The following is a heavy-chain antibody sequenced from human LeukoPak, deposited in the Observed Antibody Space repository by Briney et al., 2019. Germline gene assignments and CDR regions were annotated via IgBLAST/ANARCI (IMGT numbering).Heavy chain of an antibody. J-gene: IGHJ4*02. V-gene: IGHV3-23*01. D-gene: IGHD3-3*01. CDR2: ISGGGGST. CDR1: GFTFSSYA. CDR3: AKDEGYDFWTGYYAFDY. Sequence: GSLRLSCAASGFTFSSYAMSWVRQAPGKGLEWVSAISGGGGSTYYADSVKGRFTISRDNSKNTLYLQMNSLRAEDTAVYYCAKDEGYDFWTGYYAFDYWGQGTLVTVSS.